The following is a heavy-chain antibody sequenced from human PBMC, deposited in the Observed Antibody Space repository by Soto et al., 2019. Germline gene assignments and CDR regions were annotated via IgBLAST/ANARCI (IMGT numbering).Heavy chain of an antibody. CDR1: GCSISSSSYN. CDR3: ARHVFITMVRGATVTFEYYYGMDV. Sequence: SETLSLTCSVSGCSISSSSYNWGWIRQPPGEGLEWIGSIYYSGSTYYSPSLKSRVTISVDTSKNQFSLKLSSVTAADTAVYYCARHVFITMVRGATVTFEYYYGMDVWGQGTTVTVSS. CDR2: IYYSGST. J-gene: IGHJ6*02. D-gene: IGHD3-10*01. V-gene: IGHV4-39*01.